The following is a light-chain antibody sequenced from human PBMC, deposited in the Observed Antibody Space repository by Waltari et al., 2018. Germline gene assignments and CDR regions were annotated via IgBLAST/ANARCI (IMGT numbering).Light chain of an antibody. CDR1: SSDVGGYKY. V-gene: IGLV2-14*03. J-gene: IGLJ1*01. Sequence: QSALTQPASVSGSPGQSITISCTGTSSDVGGYKYVSCDQQHPAKAPKIMIYGVSNRPSGVSNRFSGSKSGNTASLIISGLQAEDEADYYCSSYTSSSTRVFGTGTKVTVL. CDR2: GVS. CDR3: SSYTSSSTRV.